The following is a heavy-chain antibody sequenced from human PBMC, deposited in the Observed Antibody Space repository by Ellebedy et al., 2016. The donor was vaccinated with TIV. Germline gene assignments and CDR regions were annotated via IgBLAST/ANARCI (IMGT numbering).Heavy chain of an antibody. Sequence: GESLKISCVGSGFPFSSYGMNWVRQVPGKGLEWVAIVSAIVSSANYADSVRGRFIISGDNSTSTLYLQMNFLRAEDTAIYYCAKRPSRKPGLIDSWGQGTLVTVSS. CDR3: AKRPSRKPGLIDS. CDR2: VSAIVSSA. CDR1: GFPFSSYG. J-gene: IGHJ4*02. D-gene: IGHD1-14*01. V-gene: IGHV3-23*01.